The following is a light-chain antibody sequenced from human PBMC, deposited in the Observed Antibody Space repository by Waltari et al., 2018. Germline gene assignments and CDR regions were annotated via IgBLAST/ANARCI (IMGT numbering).Light chain of an antibody. J-gene: IGKJ4*01. CDR2: EAS. CDR1: QSLTNW. V-gene: IGKV1-5*03. Sequence: DIQMTQSPSTLSASVGDKVTITCRSSQSLTNWLAWYQQKPGKAPTLLIYEASTLEGGVPSRFSGSGSGAEFTLTISSLQPDDFATYYCQMYTTYSQTFGGGTKVEMK. CDR3: QMYTTYSQT.